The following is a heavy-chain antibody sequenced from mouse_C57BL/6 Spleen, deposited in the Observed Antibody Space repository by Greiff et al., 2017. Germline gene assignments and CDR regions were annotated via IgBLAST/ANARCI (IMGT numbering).Heavy chain of an antibody. CDR2: IYPRDGST. D-gene: IGHD1-1*01. V-gene: IGHV1-78*01. Sequence: VKLMESDAELVKPGASVKISCKVSGYTFTDHTIHWMKQRPEQGLEWIGYIYPRDGSTKYNEKFKGKATLTADKSSSTAYMQLNSLTSEDSAVYFCARYGYYYGSDWYFDVWGTGTTVTVSS. CDR1: GYTFTDHT. J-gene: IGHJ1*03. CDR3: ARYGYYYGSDWYFDV.